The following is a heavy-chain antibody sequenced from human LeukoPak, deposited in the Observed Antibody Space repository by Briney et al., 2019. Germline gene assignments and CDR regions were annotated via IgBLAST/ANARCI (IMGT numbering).Heavy chain of an antibody. CDR1: GGTFSSYA. J-gene: IGHJ4*02. V-gene: IGHV1-69*06. CDR2: IIPIFGTA. Sequence: GASVKVSCKASGGTFSSYAISWVRQAPGQGLEWMGGIIPIFGTANYAQKFQGRVTITADKSTSTAYMELSSLRSEDTAVYYCARDNQYNSDSSDYGGTNFDYWGQGTLVTVSS. D-gene: IGHD3-22*01. CDR3: ARDNQYNSDSSDYGGTNFDY.